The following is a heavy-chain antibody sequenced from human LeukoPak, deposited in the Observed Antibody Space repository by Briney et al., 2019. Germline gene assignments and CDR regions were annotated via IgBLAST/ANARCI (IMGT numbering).Heavy chain of an antibody. CDR3: ARGPLIGGYDFWSGYLYTNWFDP. CDR2: MNPNSGNT. J-gene: IGHJ5*02. CDR1: GYTFTSYD. Sequence: ASVKVSCKASGYTFTSYDINWVRQATGQGLEWMGWMNPNSGNTGYAQKFQGRVTITRNTSISTAYMELSSLRSEDTAVYYCARGPLIGGYDFWSGYLYTNWFDPWGQGTLVTVSS. V-gene: IGHV1-8*03. D-gene: IGHD3-3*01.